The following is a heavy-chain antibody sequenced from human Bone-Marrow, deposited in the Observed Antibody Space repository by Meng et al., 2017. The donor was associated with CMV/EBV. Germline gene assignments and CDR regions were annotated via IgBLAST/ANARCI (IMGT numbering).Heavy chain of an antibody. CDR2: ISAYNGNT. J-gene: IGHJ6*02. V-gene: IGHV1-18*01. CDR3: ASSTRPFYGMDV. CDR1: GYTFTSYG. Sequence: ASVKVSCKASGYTFTSYGISWVRQAPGQGLEWMGWISAYNGNTNYAQKLQGRVTMTTDTSTSTAYTELRSLRSDDTAVYYCASSTRPFYGMDVWGQGTTVTVSS.